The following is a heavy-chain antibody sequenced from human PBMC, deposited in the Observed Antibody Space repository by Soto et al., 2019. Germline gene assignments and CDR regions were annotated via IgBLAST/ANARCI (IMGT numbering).Heavy chain of an antibody. CDR1: GFTVSSNY. CDR3: GKRQLVVRYSYGLDV. Sequence: EVQLVESGGGLIQPGGSLRLSCAASGFTVSSNYMNWVRQAPGKGLEWVSAIYSGDNTYYADSVKGRFTISRDNSKNTLYLQMNSLRGQDTAVYYLGKRQLVVRYSYGLDVLGPGTTVTVSS. J-gene: IGHJ6*02. CDR2: IYSGDNT. V-gene: IGHV3-53*01. D-gene: IGHD2-15*01.